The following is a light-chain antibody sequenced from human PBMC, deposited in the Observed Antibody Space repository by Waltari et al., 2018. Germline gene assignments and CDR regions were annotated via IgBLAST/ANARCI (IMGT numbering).Light chain of an antibody. CDR3: WLHFSGAAL. CDR1: AGAVTGSHY. J-gene: IGLJ2*01. Sequence: QAVVTQEPSLTVSPGGTVTLTCGSSAGAVTGSHYPYWFQQKPGQAPRTVIYDTNKKVSWTPARFSGSLLGGKAALTLSGAQPEDEAEYYCWLHFSGAALFGGGTRLTVL. CDR2: DTN. V-gene: IGLV7-46*01.